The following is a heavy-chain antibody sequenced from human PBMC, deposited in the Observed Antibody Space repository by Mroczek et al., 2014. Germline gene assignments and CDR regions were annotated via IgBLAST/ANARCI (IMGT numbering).Heavy chain of an antibody. CDR1: GGSISSYY. J-gene: IGHJ4*02. CDR3: ARAGGSGLFDY. V-gene: IGHV4-59*01. Sequence: KESGPGLVKPSETLSLTCTVSGGSISSYYWSWIRQPPGKGLEWIGYIYYSGSTNYNPSLKSRVTISVDTSKNQFSLKLSSVTAADTAVYYCARAGGSGLFDYWGQGTLVTVSS. CDR2: IYYSGST. D-gene: IGHD3-16*01.